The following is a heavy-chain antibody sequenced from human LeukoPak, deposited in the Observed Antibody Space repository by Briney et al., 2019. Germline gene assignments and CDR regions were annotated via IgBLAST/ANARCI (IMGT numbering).Heavy chain of an antibody. CDR1: GYTFTGYY. CDR2: INPNSGVT. CDR3: SREDY. V-gene: IGHV1-2*02. J-gene: IGHJ4*02. Sequence: ASVKVSCKASGYTFTGYYMHWVRQAPGQGLEWVGWINPNSGVTNYAQKFQGRVSMTSDTSISTVYMELSRLRSDDTAVYYCSREDYWGQGTLVTVSS.